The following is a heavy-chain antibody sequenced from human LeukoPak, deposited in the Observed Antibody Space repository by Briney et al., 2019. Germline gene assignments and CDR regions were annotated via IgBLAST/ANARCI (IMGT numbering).Heavy chain of an antibody. CDR2: IRGDESRL. D-gene: IGHD5-12*01. Sequence: GGSPRLSCVASGFSIRTFWMTWVRQAPGKGLEWVANIRGDESRLYYVDSVKGRFTISRDNARNSLYLQMSDLRAEDTAVYYCAAKGNGYTGIYVFAHWGRGTLVTVSS. CDR3: AAKGNGYTGIYVFAH. J-gene: IGHJ4*02. CDR1: GFSIRTFW. V-gene: IGHV3-7*01.